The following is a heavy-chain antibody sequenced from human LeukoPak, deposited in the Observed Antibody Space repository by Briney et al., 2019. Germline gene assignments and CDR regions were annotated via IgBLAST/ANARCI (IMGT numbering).Heavy chain of an antibody. CDR2: INTNTGNP. J-gene: IGHJ6*02. CDR1: GYTFTGYY. V-gene: IGHV7-4-1*02. CDR3: ALLWFGEPYYYYYYYGMDV. D-gene: IGHD3-10*01. Sequence: GASVKVSCKASGYTFTGYYMHWVRQAPGQGLEWMGWINTNTGNPTYAQGFTGRFVFSLDTSVSTAYLQISSLKAEDTAVYYCALLWFGEPYYYYYYYGMDVWGQGTTVTVSS.